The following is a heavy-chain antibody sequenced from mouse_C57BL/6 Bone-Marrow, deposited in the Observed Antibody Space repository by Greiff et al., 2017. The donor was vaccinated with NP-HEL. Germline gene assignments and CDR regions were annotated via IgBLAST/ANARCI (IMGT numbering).Heavy chain of an antibody. CDR2: INPSTGGT. CDR3: ARCVYCYGSSYVWFAY. V-gene: IGHV1-42*01. D-gene: IGHD1-1*01. Sequence: VQLKESGPELVKPGASVKISCKASGYSFTGYYMNWVKQSPEKSLEWIGEINPSTGGTTYNQKFKAKATLTVDKSSSTAYMQLKSLTSEDSAVYYCARCVYCYGSSYVWFAYWGQGTLVTVSA. CDR1: GYSFTGYY. J-gene: IGHJ3*01.